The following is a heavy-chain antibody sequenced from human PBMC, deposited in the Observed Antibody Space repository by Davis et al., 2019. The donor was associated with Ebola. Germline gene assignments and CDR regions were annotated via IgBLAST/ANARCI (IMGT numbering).Heavy chain of an antibody. CDR3: ARKTYFDY. V-gene: IGHV3-NL1*01. Sequence: GGSLRLSCAASGFTFSSYGTHWVRQAPGKGLEWFSAISSSGGTTFYADSVKGRFTISRDKSKNTLYLQMNSLRAEDTAVSYCARKTYFDYWGQGTLVTVSS. CDR2: ISSSGGTT. CDR1: GFTFSSYG. J-gene: IGHJ4*02.